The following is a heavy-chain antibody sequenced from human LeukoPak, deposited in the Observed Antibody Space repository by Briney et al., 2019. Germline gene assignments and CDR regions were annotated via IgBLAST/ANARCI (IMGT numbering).Heavy chain of an antibody. CDR2: INHSGST. J-gene: IGHJ1*01. V-gene: IGHV4-34*01. D-gene: IGHD2-15*01. Sequence: PSETLSLTCAVYGGSFSDYYWSWIRQPPGKGLEWIGEINHSGSTNYNPSLKSRVTISVDTSKNQFSLKLSSVTAADTAVYYCARRLIGYCSGGSCYSGYFQHWGQGTLVTVSS. CDR1: GGSFSDYY. CDR3: ARRLIGYCSGGSCYSGYFQH.